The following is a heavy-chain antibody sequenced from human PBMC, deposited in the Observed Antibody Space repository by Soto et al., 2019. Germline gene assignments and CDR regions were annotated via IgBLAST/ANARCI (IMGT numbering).Heavy chain of an antibody. V-gene: IGHV1-46*01. CDR2: INPSGGST. CDR1: GYTFTSYY. J-gene: IGHJ5*02. D-gene: IGHD6-19*01. Sequence: ASVKVSCKASGYTFTSYYMHWVRQAPGQGLEWMGIINPSGGSTSYAQKFQGRVTMTRDTSTSTVYMELSSLRSEDTAVYYCARAHLAVAGTTWFDPWGQGTLVTVSS. CDR3: ARAHLAVAGTTWFDP.